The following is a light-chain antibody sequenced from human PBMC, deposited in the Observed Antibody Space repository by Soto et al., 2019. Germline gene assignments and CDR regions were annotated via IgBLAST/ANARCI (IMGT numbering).Light chain of an antibody. J-gene: IGKJ5*01. CDR2: GAS. CDR1: QSIGSY. CDR3: QQIYDTLIT. Sequence: DIQMTQSPSSLSASVGDRVTITCRASQSIGSYLHWYQQKPGKAPNLLIYGASTLQGGVPSRFSGSGSGTAFTLTISSLQPEDFAVYYCQQIYDTLITFGQGTRLEIK. V-gene: IGKV1-39*01.